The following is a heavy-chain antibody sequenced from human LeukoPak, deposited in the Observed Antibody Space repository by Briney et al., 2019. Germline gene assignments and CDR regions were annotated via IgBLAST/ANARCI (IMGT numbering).Heavy chain of an antibody. Sequence: GGSLRLSCAASGITFSCYAMSGVRQATGKGLEWVSAISGSGGSTYYADSVKGRFTISRDNSKNTLYLQMNSLRAEDTAVYYCAKEARPMLRGANIDYWGQGTLVTVSS. CDR3: AKEARPMLRGANIDY. V-gene: IGHV3-23*01. D-gene: IGHD3-10*01. J-gene: IGHJ4*02. CDR1: GITFSCYA. CDR2: ISGSGGST.